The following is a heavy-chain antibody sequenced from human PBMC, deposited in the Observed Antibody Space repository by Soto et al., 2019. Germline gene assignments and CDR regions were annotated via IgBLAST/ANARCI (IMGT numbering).Heavy chain of an antibody. D-gene: IGHD3-3*01. CDR3: ATTSGYSYSNWFDP. J-gene: IGHJ5*02. V-gene: IGHV1-2*02. Sequence: ASVKGSCKASGYTFTCYYMHWVGQAPGQGLEGMGWINPNSGGTNYAPKFHCRVTMTKYTSIRTAYLELSRLRSDDTAVYSCATTSGYSYSNWFDPWGRGTLVTVSS. CDR2: INPNSGGT. CDR1: GYTFTCYY.